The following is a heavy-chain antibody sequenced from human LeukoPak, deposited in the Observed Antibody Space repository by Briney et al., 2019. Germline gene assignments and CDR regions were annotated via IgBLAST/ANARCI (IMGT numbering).Heavy chain of an antibody. Sequence: PGGSLRLSCAASGFTFSTYVMNWVRQAPGKGLEWVSGISLSGDSTYYADSVKGRFTISRDNSKDTLYLQMNSLRAEDTALYYCAKVVVAAAVHFYYGMDVWGQGTTVTVSS. CDR2: ISLSGDST. CDR3: AKVVVAAAVHFYYGMDV. V-gene: IGHV3-23*01. J-gene: IGHJ6*02. CDR1: GFTFSTYV. D-gene: IGHD2-15*01.